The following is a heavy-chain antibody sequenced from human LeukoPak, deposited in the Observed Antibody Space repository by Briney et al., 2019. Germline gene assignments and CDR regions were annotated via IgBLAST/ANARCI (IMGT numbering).Heavy chain of an antibody. Sequence: GGPLRLSCAASGFTFSSYEMNWVRQAPGKGLEWVSYISSSGSTIYYADSVKGRFTISRDNAKNSLYLQMNSLRAEDTALYYCARGGVYGSGSSFDYWGQGTLVTVSS. CDR2: ISSSGSTI. J-gene: IGHJ4*02. CDR3: ARGGVYGSGSSFDY. V-gene: IGHV3-48*03. CDR1: GFTFSSYE. D-gene: IGHD3-10*01.